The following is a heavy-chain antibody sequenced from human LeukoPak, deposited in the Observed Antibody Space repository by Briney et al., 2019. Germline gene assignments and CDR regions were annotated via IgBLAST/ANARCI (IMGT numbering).Heavy chain of an antibody. CDR3: ARVQGTDYYDSSGYYHFDY. CDR2: ISAYNGNT. V-gene: IGHV1-18*01. CDR1: GYTFTSNV. J-gene: IGHJ4*02. Sequence: ASVKVSCKASGYTFTSNVISWVRQAPGQGLEWMGWISAYNGNTNYAQKLQGRVTMTTDTSTSTAYMELRSLRSDDTAVYYCARVQGTDYYDSSGYYHFDYWGQGTLVTVSS. D-gene: IGHD3-22*01.